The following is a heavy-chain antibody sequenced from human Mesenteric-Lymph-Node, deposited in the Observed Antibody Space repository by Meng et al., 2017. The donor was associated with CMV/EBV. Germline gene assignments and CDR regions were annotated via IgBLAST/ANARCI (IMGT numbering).Heavy chain of an antibody. J-gene: IGHJ4*02. CDR2: INGDGSST. Sequence: GGSLRLSCAASGFTFNTHWMHWVRQAPGKGLVWVSRINGDGSSTSYADSVKGRFTISRDNSRNTLYLQMNSLRAEDTAVYYCAKDPQFRFGELSWVGWGQGTLVTVSS. CDR3: AKDPQFRFGELSWVG. V-gene: IGHV3-74*01. D-gene: IGHD3-10*01. CDR1: GFTFNTHW.